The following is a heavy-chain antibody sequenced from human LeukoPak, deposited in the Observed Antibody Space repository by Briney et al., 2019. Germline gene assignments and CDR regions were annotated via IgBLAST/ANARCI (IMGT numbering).Heavy chain of an antibody. CDR3: ALVYYDILTGNYYYYYGMDV. CDR2: INPNNGGT. Sequence: GASVKVSCKASGYTFTGYYIHWVRRAPGQGLEWMAWINPNNGGTNYAQNFQGRVTMTRDTSISTAYMELSRLSSDDTAVYYCALVYYDILTGNYYYYYGMDVWGQGTTVTVSS. V-gene: IGHV1-2*02. D-gene: IGHD3-9*01. J-gene: IGHJ6*02. CDR1: GYTFTGYY.